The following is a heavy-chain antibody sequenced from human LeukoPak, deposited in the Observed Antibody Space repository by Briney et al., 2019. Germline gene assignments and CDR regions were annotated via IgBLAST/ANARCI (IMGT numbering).Heavy chain of an antibody. V-gene: IGHV4-39*01. CDR3: ARRAPYYDFWSGYLPFDY. D-gene: IGHD3-3*01. CDR2: IYYSGST. CDR1: LGSISSSTSY. Sequence: PETLSLTCTVSLGSISSSTSYWGWIRQPPGKGLEWIGSIYYSGSTYNNPSIKSRVTLSVDPSKNQFPLKLSSVTAADTAVYYCARRAPYYDFWSGYLPFDYWGQGTLVTVSS. J-gene: IGHJ4*02.